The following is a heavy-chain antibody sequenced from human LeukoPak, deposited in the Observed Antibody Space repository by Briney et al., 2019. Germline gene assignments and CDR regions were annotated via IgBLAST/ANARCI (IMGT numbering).Heavy chain of an antibody. D-gene: IGHD2-8*01. CDR3: ARGGGSRVTLRSQPPYANFDY. V-gene: IGHV4-39*01. J-gene: IGHJ4*02. CDR2: IYYSGST. Sequence: PSETLSLTCTVSGGSINSNAYYWGWIRQPPGKGLEWIGSIYYSGSTYYNPSLKSRVTISVDTSKNQFSLKLSSVTAADTAVYYCARGGGSRVTLRSQPPYANFDYWGQGTLVTVSS. CDR1: GGSINSNAYY.